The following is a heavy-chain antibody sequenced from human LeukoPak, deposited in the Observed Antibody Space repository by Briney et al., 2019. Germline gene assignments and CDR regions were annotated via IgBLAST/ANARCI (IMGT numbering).Heavy chain of an antibody. CDR1: GFTFSSYE. V-gene: IGHV3-48*03. D-gene: IGHD6-19*01. Sequence: GGSLRLSCAASGFTFSSYEMNWVRQAPGKGLEWVSYISSSGSTIYYADSVKGRFTISRDNAKNSLYLQMNSLRAEDTAVYYCAREGSGWYVGGNWFDPWGQGTLVTVSP. CDR3: AREGSGWYVGGNWFDP. J-gene: IGHJ5*02. CDR2: ISSSGSTI.